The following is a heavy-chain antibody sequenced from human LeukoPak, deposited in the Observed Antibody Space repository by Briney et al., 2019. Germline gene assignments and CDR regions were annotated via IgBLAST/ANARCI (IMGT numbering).Heavy chain of an antibody. V-gene: IGHV1-2*02. CDR1: GYTSTGYY. CDR2: INPNSGGT. Sequence: GASVKVSCKASGYTSTGYYMHWVRQAPGQGLEWMGWINPNSGGTNYAQKFQGRVTMTRDTSISTAYMELSRLRSDDTAVYYCARTYCSSTSCYDYWGQGTLVTVSS. CDR3: ARTYCSSTSCYDY. D-gene: IGHD2-2*01. J-gene: IGHJ4*02.